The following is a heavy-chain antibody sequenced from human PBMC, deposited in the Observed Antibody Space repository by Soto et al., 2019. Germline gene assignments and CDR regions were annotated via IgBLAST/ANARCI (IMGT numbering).Heavy chain of an antibody. CDR1: GGSIRTYY. D-gene: IGHD2-8*01. V-gene: IGHV4-59*08. Sequence: SETLSLTCTVSGGSIRTYYWSWIRQPPGKGLEWIGYIYYGGSANYNPSLESRVTISLDRSKKQFSLRLNSVTAADTAVYYCSRGGHCTDGVCSALDYWGQGTLVTVSS. J-gene: IGHJ4*02. CDR2: IYYGGSA. CDR3: SRGGHCTDGVCSALDY.